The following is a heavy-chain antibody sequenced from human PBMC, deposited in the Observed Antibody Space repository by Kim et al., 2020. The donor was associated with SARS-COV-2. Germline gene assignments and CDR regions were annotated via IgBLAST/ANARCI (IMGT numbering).Heavy chain of an antibody. V-gene: IGHV3-11*05. J-gene: IGHJ1*01. D-gene: IGHD3-3*01. Sequence: SGKGRFTISRDNAKNSLYLQMNSLRAEDTAVYYCARVRTIFGVVELYFQHWGQGTLVTVSS. CDR3: ARVRTIFGVVELYFQH.